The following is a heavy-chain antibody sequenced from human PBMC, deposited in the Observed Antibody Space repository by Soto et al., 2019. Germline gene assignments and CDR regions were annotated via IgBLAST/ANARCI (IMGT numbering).Heavy chain of an antibody. CDR1: GFSFSTYA. Sequence: PGGSLRLSCAASGFSFSTYALTWVRQAPGKGLEWVSGISASGATTYYADSVKGRFTISRDNSKNTVFLQMTSLRAEDTALYYCAKWKDTVVEAALAGGAFDIWGQGTMVTVSS. CDR3: AKWKDTVVEAALAGGAFDI. D-gene: IGHD2-2*01. J-gene: IGHJ3*02. V-gene: IGHV3-23*01. CDR2: ISASGATT.